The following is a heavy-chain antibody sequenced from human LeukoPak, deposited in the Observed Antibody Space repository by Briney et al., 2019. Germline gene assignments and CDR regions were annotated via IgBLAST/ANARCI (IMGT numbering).Heavy chain of an antibody. CDR1: GGSFSGYY. J-gene: IGHJ4*02. V-gene: IGHV4-34*01. Sequence: SETLSLTCAVYGGSFSGYYWSWIRQPPGEGLEWIGEINHSGSTKYNPSLKSRVTISVDMSKNQFSLKLSSVTAADTAVYYCARRCSSTSCYNYWGQGTLVTVSS. CDR3: ARRCSSTSCYNY. CDR2: INHSGST. D-gene: IGHD2-2*02.